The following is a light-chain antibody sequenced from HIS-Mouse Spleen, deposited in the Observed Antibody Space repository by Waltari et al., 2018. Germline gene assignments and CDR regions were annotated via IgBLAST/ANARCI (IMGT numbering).Light chain of an antibody. Sequence: QSALTQPASVSGSPGQSITISCPGTSRGVVGYTYVPWYQTHPGKAPKLMIYDVSNRPSGVSNRFSGSKSGNTASLTISGLQAEDEADYYCSSYTSSSTLWVFGGGTKLTVL. CDR1: SRGVVGYTY. V-gene: IGLV2-14*03. CDR2: DVS. J-gene: IGLJ3*02. CDR3: SSYTSSSTLWV.